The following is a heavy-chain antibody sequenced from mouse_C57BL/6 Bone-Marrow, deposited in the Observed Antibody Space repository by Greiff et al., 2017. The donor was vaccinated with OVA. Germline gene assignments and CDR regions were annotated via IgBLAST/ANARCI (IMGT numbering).Heavy chain of an antibody. V-gene: IGHV1-18*01. D-gene: IGHD1-1*01. J-gene: IGHJ4*01. Sequence: EVKLQQSGPELVKPGASVKIPCKASGYTFTDYNMDWVKQSHGKSLEWIGDINPNNGGTIYNQKFKGKATLTVDKSSSTAYMELRSLTSEDTAVYYCARGYYGSSPYAMDYWGQGTSVTVSS. CDR2: INPNNGGT. CDR1: GYTFTDYN. CDR3: ARGYYGSSPYAMDY.